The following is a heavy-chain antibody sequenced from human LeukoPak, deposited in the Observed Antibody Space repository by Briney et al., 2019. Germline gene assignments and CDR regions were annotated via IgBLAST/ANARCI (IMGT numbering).Heavy chain of an antibody. CDR1: AFIFSGHW. V-gene: IGHV3-7*01. D-gene: IGHD3-9*01. Sequence: PGGSLRLSCEGSAFIFSGHWMNWVRQTPGKGLEWVASIKEDGSERQYVDSVKGRFSISRDNTKGSLFLQLNSLRAEDTAVYYCAREPPPKGPDDILTGSLDYWGQGTLVTVSS. CDR3: AREPPPKGPDDILTGSLDY. J-gene: IGHJ4*02. CDR2: IKEDGSER.